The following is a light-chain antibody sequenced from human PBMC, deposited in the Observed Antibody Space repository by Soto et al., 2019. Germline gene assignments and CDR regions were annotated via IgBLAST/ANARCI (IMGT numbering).Light chain of an antibody. CDR2: GAS. J-gene: IGKJ1*01. Sequence: EIVLTQSPGTLSLSPGERATLSCRASQSVSSSYLAWYQQKPGQAPRLLIYGASSRATGIPDRCSGSGSGTDFTLTISRLEPEDFAGYYCQQYGSSPTRTFGQGTKVEIK. CDR1: QSVSSSY. CDR3: QQYGSSPTRT. V-gene: IGKV3-20*01.